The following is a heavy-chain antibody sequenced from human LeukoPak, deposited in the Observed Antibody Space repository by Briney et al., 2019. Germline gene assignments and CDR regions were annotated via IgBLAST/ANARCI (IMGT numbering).Heavy chain of an antibody. V-gene: IGHV1-2*02. J-gene: IGHJ2*01. CDR1: GYTFTAHY. CDR2: IDPNSGGT. Sequence: ASVKVSCKASGYTFTAHYIHWVRQAPGQGLEWMGWIDPNSGGTNYAQRFLGSVTMTRDTANNTAFMEVRRMRSDDTAIYYCARGRGTTMVRGVITNYFDLWGRGSLVTVSS. D-gene: IGHD3-10*01. CDR3: ARGRGTTMVRGVITNYFDL.